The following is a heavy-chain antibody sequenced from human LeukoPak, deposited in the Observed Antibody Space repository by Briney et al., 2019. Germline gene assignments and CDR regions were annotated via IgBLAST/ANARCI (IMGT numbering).Heavy chain of an antibody. CDR3: VKTGGGGWYAES. CDR2: IKNTGVT. CDR1: GFTFSAYA. J-gene: IGHJ5*02. D-gene: IGHD6-19*01. Sequence: GGSLRLSCSASGFTFSAYAMHWVRQAPGKGLEYVSAIKNTGVTYYADSVKGRFSISRDNSKNTLFPQMNSLRPEDTAVYYCVKTGGGGWYAESWGQGTLVAVSS. V-gene: IGHV3-64D*06.